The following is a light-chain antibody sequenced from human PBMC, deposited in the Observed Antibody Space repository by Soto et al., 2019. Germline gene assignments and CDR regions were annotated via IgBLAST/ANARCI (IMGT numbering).Light chain of an antibody. Sequence: DIQMTQSPSSLSASVGDRVTITCRASQSISSYLNWYQQKPGKAPKLLIYAASSFQSGVPSRFSGSGSGTDFTLTISNLQPEDFATYYCQQSYSTPWTFGQGTKVDIK. V-gene: IGKV1-39*01. CDR2: AAS. CDR3: QQSYSTPWT. J-gene: IGKJ1*01. CDR1: QSISSY.